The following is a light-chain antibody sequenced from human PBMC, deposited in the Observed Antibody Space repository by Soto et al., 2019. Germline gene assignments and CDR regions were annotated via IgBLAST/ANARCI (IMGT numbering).Light chain of an antibody. Sequence: EIVLTQSPATLSLSPGERATLSCRASQSVSSYLAWYQQKPGQAPRLLMYDASNRATGIPARFSGSGSGTDFTLTISSLEPEDFAVYYCQQRSNWPSTFGGGTKVGIK. J-gene: IGKJ4*01. CDR1: QSVSSY. CDR2: DAS. CDR3: QQRSNWPST. V-gene: IGKV3-11*01.